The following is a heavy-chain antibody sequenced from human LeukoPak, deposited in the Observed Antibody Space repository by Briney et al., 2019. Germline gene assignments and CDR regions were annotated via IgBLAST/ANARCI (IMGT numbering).Heavy chain of an antibody. CDR1: GFTFSSYS. V-gene: IGHV3-21*01. CDR3: ARGGAFDFWSGYSR. D-gene: IGHD3-3*01. CDR2: ISSSSSYI. Sequence: GGSLRLSCAASGFTFSSYSMNWVRQAPGKGLEWVSSISSSSSYIYYADSVKGRFTISRDNAKNPLYLQMNSLRAEDTAVYYCARGGAFDFWSGYSRWGQGTLVTVSS. J-gene: IGHJ4*02.